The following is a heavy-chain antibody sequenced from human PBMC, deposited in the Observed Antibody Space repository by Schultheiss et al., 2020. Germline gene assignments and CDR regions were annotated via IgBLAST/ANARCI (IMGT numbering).Heavy chain of an antibody. J-gene: IGHJ6*02. V-gene: IGHV3-33*01. Sequence: GESLKISCAASGFTFSSYGMHWVRQAPGKGLEWVAVIWYDGSNKYYADSVKGRFTISRDNSKNTLYLQMNSLRAEDTAVYYCARGGSTNYYYYGMDVWGQGTTVTVSS. CDR3: ARGGSTNYYYYGMDV. CDR1: GFTFSSYG. D-gene: IGHD5-12*01. CDR2: IWYDGSNK.